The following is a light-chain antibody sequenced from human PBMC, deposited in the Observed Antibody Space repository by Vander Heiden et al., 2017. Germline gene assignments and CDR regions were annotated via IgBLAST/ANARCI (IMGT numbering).Light chain of an antibody. CDR1: QSISSY. V-gene: IGKV1-16*02. Sequence: DSQMTESASALSASVGDRVTISCRASQSISSYLAWFQQKPGEAPKSLIYAASSLHSGVPSKFSGSGSGTDFTLTIDSLQPEDFATYYCQHYKNNPLTFGPGTKVDIK. J-gene: IGKJ3*01. CDR2: AAS. CDR3: QHYKNNPLT.